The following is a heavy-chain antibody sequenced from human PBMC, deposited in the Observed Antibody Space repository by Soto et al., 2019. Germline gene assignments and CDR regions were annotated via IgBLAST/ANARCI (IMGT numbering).Heavy chain of an antibody. D-gene: IGHD3-10*01. CDR2: IVVGSGNT. J-gene: IGHJ4*02. Sequence: ASVKVSCKASGFTFTSSAMQWVRQARGQRLEWIGWIVVGSGNTNYAQKFQERVTITRDMSTSTAYMELSSLRSEDTAVYYCAASFSMVRGEPHWGQGTLVTVSS. CDR1: GFTFTSSA. CDR3: AASFSMVRGEPH. V-gene: IGHV1-58*02.